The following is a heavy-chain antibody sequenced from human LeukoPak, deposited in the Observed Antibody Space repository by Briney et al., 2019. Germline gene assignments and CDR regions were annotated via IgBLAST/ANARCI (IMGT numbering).Heavy chain of an antibody. CDR2: IYYSGST. D-gene: IGHD6-13*01. Sequence: SETLSLTCTVSGGSISSGGYYWSWIRQHPGKGLEWIGYIYYSGSTYYNPSLKSRVTISVDTSKNQFSLKLSSVTAADTAVYYCARDLRSSSWYPGYYYYYMDVWGKGTTVTVSS. CDR3: ARDLRSSSWYPGYYYYYMDV. CDR1: GGSISSGGYY. J-gene: IGHJ6*03. V-gene: IGHV4-31*03.